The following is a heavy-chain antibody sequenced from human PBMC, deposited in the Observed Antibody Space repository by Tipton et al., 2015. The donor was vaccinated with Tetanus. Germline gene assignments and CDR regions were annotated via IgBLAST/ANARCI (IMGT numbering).Heavy chain of an antibody. CDR3: ARSFRPRRITMVRGALGYFDY. CDR2: IYYSGST. Sequence: TLSLTCTVSGGSISSRSYYWSWIRQHPVKGLEWIGYIYYSGSTYYNPSLRSRVTISVDTSKSQFSLKLTSVTAADTAVYYCARSFRPRRITMVRGALGYFDYWGQGTLVTVSS. D-gene: IGHD3-10*01. V-gene: IGHV4-30-4*08. CDR1: GGSISSRSYY. J-gene: IGHJ4*02.